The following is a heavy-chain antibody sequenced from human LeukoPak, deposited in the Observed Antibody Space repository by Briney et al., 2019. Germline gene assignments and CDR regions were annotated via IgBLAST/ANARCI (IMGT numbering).Heavy chain of an antibody. D-gene: IGHD6-19*01. Sequence: TSETLSLTCTVSSGSVSNSHYYWAWIRQPPGKGLEWIASGDYSGGTYYNPSLESRVAISADMSKNQISLKLTSVTGADTAVYYCAGERGEEYSSGWYKTNYFYNWGQGIRVTVSS. CDR2: GDYSGGT. CDR1: SGSVSNSHYY. CDR3: AGERGEEYSSGWYKTNYFYN. V-gene: IGHV4-39*07. J-gene: IGHJ4*02.